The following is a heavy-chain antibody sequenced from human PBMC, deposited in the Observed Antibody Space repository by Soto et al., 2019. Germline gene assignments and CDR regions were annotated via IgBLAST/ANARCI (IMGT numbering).Heavy chain of an antibody. V-gene: IGHV3-33*01. CDR3: ARDFFFFQAEDGIRDVRSVSAFLLNRSSDL. CDR2: IWYDGSNE. Sequence: KRLEWVAVIWYDGSNEYYGDSVKGRFTISQDNSKNTRYLQMNSLRAEDTAVYYCARDFFFFQAEDGIRDVRSVSAFLLNRSSDL. J-gene: IGHJ2*01. D-gene: IGHD3-10*02.